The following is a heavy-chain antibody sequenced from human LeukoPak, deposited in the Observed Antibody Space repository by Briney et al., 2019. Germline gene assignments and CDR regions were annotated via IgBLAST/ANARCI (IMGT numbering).Heavy chain of an antibody. CDR2: ISGSGGST. V-gene: IGHV3-23*01. CDR1: GFTFSSYA. D-gene: IGHD4-17*01. J-gene: IGHJ6*02. CDR3: AKDVTVTTPYYYGMDV. Sequence: GGSLRLSCAASGFTFSSYAMSWVRQAPGKGLEWVSAISGSGGSTYYADSVKGRFTISRDNSKNTLYLQMNSLRAEDTAVYYCAKDVTVTTPYYYGMDVWGQGTTVTVSS.